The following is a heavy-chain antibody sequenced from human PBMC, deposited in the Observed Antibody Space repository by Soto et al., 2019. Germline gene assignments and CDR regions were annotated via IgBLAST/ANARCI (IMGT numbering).Heavy chain of an antibody. Sequence: QVQLQQWGAGLLKPSETLSLTCAVYGGSFSGYYWSWIRQPPGKGLEWIGEINHSGSTNYNPSLKSRVTISVDTSKNQFSLKLSSVTAADTAVYYCAREYRDSYGLLGRFDPWGQGTLVTVSS. CDR2: INHSGST. V-gene: IGHV4-34*01. CDR3: AREYRDSYGLLGRFDP. J-gene: IGHJ5*02. D-gene: IGHD5-18*01. CDR1: GGSFSGYY.